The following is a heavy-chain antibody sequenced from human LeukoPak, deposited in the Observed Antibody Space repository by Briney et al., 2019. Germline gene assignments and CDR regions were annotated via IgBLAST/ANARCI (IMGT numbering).Heavy chain of an antibody. Sequence: ASVKVSCKASGYTFTSYGISWVRQAPGQGLEWMGWISAYNGNTNYAQKLQGRVTMTTDTSTSTAYMELRSLRSDDTAVYYCASHGPDSSDYYYHPADAFDIWGQGTMVTVSS. V-gene: IGHV1-18*01. CDR1: GYTFTSYG. D-gene: IGHD3-22*01. J-gene: IGHJ3*02. CDR3: ASHGPDSSDYYYHPADAFDI. CDR2: ISAYNGNT.